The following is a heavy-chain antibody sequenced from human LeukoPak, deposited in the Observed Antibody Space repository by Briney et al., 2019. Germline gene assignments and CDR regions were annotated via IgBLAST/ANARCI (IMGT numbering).Heavy chain of an antibody. CDR2: INWNGGST. CDR1: GFTFDDYG. CDR3: AGVYSIRFLEWLGYMDV. D-gene: IGHD3-3*01. J-gene: IGHJ6*03. V-gene: IGHV3-20*04. Sequence: PGGSLRLSCEASGFTFDDYGMNWVRQVPGKGLEWVSGINWNGGSTGYADSVKGRFTISRDNAKNSLDLQMNSLRAEDTALYYCAGVYSIRFLEWLGYMDVWGKGTTVTVSS.